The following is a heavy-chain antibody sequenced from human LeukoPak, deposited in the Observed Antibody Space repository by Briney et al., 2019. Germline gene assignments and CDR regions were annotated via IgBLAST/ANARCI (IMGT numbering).Heavy chain of an antibody. J-gene: IGHJ3*02. D-gene: IGHD3-10*01. V-gene: IGHV4-59*12. Sequence: KPSETLSLTCTVSGGSISTYYWSWIRQSPGKGLEWIGSVYYSGSTNYSPSLKSRVRISVDTSRNQFSLKLSSVTAADTAVYYCARDYYGSGSYYDAFDIWGQGTMVTVSS. CDR3: ARDYYGSGSYYDAFDI. CDR1: GGSISTYY. CDR2: VYYSGST.